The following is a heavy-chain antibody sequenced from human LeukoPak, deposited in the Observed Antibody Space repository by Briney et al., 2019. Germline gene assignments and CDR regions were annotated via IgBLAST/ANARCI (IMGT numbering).Heavy chain of an antibody. J-gene: IGHJ4*02. CDR3: AKDINDDILTGPNDY. CDR1: GFTFDDYA. V-gene: IGHV3-9*01. Sequence: GGSLRLSRAASGFTFDDYAMHWVRQAPGKGLEWVSGISWNSGSIGYADSVKGRFTISRDNAKNSLYLQMNSLRAEDTALYYCAKDINDDILTGPNDYWGQGTLVTVSS. D-gene: IGHD3-9*01. CDR2: ISWNSGSI.